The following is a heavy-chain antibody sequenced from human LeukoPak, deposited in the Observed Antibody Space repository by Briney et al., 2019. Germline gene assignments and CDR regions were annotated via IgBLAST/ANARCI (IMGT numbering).Heavy chain of an antibody. CDR2: ISSSSSYI. CDR3: ARGLYGYVTGSWFDP. Sequence: GGSLRLSCAASGFTFSSYSMNWVRQAPGKGLEWVSSISSSSSYIYYADSVKGRLTISRDNAKNSLYLQMNSLRAEDTAVYYCARGLYGYVTGSWFDPWGQGTLVTVSS. V-gene: IGHV3-21*01. D-gene: IGHD5-18*01. J-gene: IGHJ5*02. CDR1: GFTFSSYS.